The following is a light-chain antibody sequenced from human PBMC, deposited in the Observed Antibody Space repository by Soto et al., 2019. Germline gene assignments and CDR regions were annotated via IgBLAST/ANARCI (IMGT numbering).Light chain of an antibody. V-gene: IGLV1-51*01. J-gene: IGLJ1*01. CDR2: DDN. Sequence: QSVLTQPPSVSAAPGQKVTISCSGSSSNIGGNSVSWYQQLPGTAPKLLIYDDNKRPSGIPDRFSGSKSGTSATLGITGFQTGEEADYYCGSWDSNMSAYVFGTGTKVTVL. CDR3: GSWDSNMSAYV. CDR1: SSNIGGNS.